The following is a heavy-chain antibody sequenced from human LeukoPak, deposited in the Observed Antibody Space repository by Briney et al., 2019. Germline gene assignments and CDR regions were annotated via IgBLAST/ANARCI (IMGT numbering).Heavy chain of an antibody. Sequence: PSETRSLTCTVSGGSINSYYWSWIRQPPGEGLEWIGYIYYSRSTNYNPSLKSRVTISVDTSKNQFSLKMSSVTAADTAVYYCARARDGHINNWFDPWGQGTLVIVSS. CDR1: GGSINSYY. D-gene: IGHD5-24*01. J-gene: IGHJ5*02. V-gene: IGHV4-59*01. CDR3: ARARDGHINNWFDP. CDR2: IYYSRST.